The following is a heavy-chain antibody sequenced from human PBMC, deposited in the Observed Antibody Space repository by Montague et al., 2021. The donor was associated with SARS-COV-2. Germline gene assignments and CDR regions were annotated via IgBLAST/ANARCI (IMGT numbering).Heavy chain of an antibody. CDR3: ARDPRYSLSWSFDY. CDR2: TYYRSKWYY. D-gene: IGHD6-13*01. J-gene: IGHJ4*02. CDR1: GDSVSSNTAA. V-gene: IGHV6-1*01. Sequence: CAISGDSVSSNTAAWNWIRQSPSRGLEWLGRTYYRSKWYYDYAVSVKSRMTISPDTSKNQFPLQLSSVTSEDRAVYYCARDPRYSLSWSFDYWGQGTLVTVSS.